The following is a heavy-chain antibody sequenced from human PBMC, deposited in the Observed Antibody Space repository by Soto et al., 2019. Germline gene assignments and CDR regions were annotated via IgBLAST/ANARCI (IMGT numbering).Heavy chain of an antibody. CDR1: GGSFSGYY. V-gene: IGHV4-34*01. Sequence: SETLSLTCAVYGGSFSGYYWSWIRQPPGKGLEWIGEINHSGSTNYNPSLKSRVTISVDTSKNQFSLKLSSVTAADTAVYYCASIVVVPAATQNYYYYYGMDVWGQGTTVTVSS. CDR2: INHSGST. D-gene: IGHD2-2*01. J-gene: IGHJ6*02. CDR3: ASIVVVPAATQNYYYYYGMDV.